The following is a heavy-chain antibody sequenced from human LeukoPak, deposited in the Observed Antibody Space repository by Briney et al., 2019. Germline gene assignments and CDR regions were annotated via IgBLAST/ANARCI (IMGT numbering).Heavy chain of an antibody. Sequence: SETLSLTCTVSGGSISTSTYYWGWLRQTPGKGLDWIGSIYYSRNTYYNPSLKSRVTISVDTSKNPFSLKLSSVTAADTAVYYCARVHCSGWRPFWYVDLWCRGTLVTVSS. CDR1: GGSISTSTYY. CDR3: ARVHCSGWRPFWYVDL. D-gene: IGHD6-19*01. CDR2: IYYSRNT. V-gene: IGHV4-39*01. J-gene: IGHJ2*01.